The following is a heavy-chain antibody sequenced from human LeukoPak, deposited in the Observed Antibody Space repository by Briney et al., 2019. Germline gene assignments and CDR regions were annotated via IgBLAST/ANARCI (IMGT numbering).Heavy chain of an antibody. CDR1: GGSFSGYY. D-gene: IGHD6-13*01. CDR2: INHSGST. Sequence: PSETLSLTCAVYGGSFSGYYWSWIRQPPGKGLEWIGEINHSGSTNYNPSLKSRVTISVDTSKNQFSLKLSSVTAADTAVYYCARGGMQQLELDYWGQGTLSPSPQ. V-gene: IGHV4-34*01. CDR3: ARGGMQQLELDY. J-gene: IGHJ4*02.